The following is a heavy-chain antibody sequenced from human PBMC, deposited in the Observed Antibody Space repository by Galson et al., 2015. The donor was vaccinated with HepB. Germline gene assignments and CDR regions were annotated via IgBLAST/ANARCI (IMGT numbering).Heavy chain of an antibody. CDR3: TAHLAY. V-gene: IGHV3-15*01. Sequence: SLRLSCAASGFIFSNAWMNWVRQAPGKGLEWVGRIKSKTDDGTTDYAAPVKGRFTISRDDSKNTLYLQMNSLKTEDTAVYYCTAHLAYWGQGTLVTVSS. CDR2: IKSKTDDGTT. CDR1: GFIFSNAW. D-gene: IGHD3-16*01. J-gene: IGHJ4*02.